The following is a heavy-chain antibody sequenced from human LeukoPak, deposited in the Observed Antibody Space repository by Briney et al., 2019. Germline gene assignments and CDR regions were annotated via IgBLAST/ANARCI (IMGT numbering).Heavy chain of an antibody. J-gene: IGHJ6*03. CDR2: INPTGGST. D-gene: IGHD3-10*01. Sequence: ASVKVSCKGSGYTFTSYYMHWVRQAPGQGLEWMGLINPTGGSTSYAQKFQGRVTMTRDTSTSTVYMELSSLRSEDTAVYYCARVSGFGSGSYYNRIYMDVWGKGTTVTVSS. V-gene: IGHV1-46*01. CDR1: GYTFTSYY. CDR3: ARVSGFGSGSYYNRIYMDV.